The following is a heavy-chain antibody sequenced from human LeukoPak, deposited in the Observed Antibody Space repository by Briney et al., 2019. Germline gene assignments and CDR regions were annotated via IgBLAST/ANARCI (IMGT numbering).Heavy chain of an antibody. CDR2: INPNSGGT. V-gene: IGHV1-2*02. J-gene: IGHJ4*02. CDR3: ARVPYSVHFEH. D-gene: IGHD5/OR15-5a*01. CDR1: GYTFTGYY. Sequence: GASVKVSCKASGYTFTGYYRHWVRQAPGQGLEWMGWINPNSGGTNYAQKFQGRVTMTRDMSISTAYMTLSALRSDDTAVYYCARVPYSVHFEHWGQGTLVIVSS.